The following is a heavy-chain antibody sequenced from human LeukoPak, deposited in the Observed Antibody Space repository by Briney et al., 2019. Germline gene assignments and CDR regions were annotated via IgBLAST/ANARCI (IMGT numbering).Heavy chain of an antibody. CDR3: AREGRRITMVRGVNYFDY. V-gene: IGHV1-69*13. D-gene: IGHD3-10*01. J-gene: IGHJ4*02. CDR1: GGTFISYA. CDR2: IIPIFGTA. Sequence: GAAVKVSCKASGGTFISYAISWVRQAPGQGGEWMGRIIPIFGTANYAQKFQGRVTIPPDESTSPAYMELSSLRSEDTAVYYCAREGRRITMVRGVNYFDYWGQGTLVTVSS.